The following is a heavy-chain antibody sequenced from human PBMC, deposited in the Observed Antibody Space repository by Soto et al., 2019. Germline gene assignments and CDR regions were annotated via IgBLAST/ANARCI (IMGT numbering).Heavy chain of an antibody. J-gene: IGHJ6*02. D-gene: IGHD6-19*01. CDR3: ARDGSKQWLDYYYYYGMDV. CDR2: ISAYNGNT. V-gene: IGHV1-18*04. CDR1: GYTFTSYG. Sequence: ASVKVSCKASGYTFTSYGISWVRQAPGQGLERMGWISAYNGNTNYAQKLQGRVTMTTDTSTSTAYMELRSLRSDDTAVYYCARDGSKQWLDYYYYYGMDVWGQGTTVTVSS.